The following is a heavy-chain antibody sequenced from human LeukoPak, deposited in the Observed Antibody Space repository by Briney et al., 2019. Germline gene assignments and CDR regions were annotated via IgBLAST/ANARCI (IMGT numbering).Heavy chain of an antibody. CDR1: GFTFGNYG. Sequence: HSGGSLRLSCVASGFTFGNYGIHWVRQAPGKGLEWVAFILYDGTKTYYADSVKGRFTISRDNSKNTLYLQMNSLRVKDTAVYYCAQWGLATLLDYWGQGTLVTVSS. V-gene: IGHV3-30*02. CDR3: AQWGLATLLDY. J-gene: IGHJ4*02. CDR2: ILYDGTKT. D-gene: IGHD2-15*01.